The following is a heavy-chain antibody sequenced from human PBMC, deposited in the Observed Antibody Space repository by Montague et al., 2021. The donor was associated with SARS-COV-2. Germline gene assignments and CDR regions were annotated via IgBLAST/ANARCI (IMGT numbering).Heavy chain of an antibody. D-gene: IGHD3-10*02. CDR1: GYTFTSYD. V-gene: IGHV1-8*01. CDR3: ARGMFGELGARFDP. J-gene: IGHJ5*02. CDR2: MNPNSGST. Sequence: SVKVSCKASGYTFTSYDINWVRQATGEGLEWMGWMNPNSGSTGYAQKFQGRVTMTRNTSISTAYMELSSLRSEDTAVYYCARGMFGELGARFDPWGQGILVTVSS.